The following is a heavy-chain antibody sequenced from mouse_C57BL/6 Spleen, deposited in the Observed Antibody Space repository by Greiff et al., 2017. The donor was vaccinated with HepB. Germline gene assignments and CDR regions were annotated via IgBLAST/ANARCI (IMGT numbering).Heavy chain of an antibody. D-gene: IGHD2-10*01. V-gene: IGHV5-17*01. CDR2: ISSGSSTI. CDR1: GFTFSDYG. CDR3: ARSPLPVYAMDY. J-gene: IGHJ4*01. Sequence: EVKLMESGGGLVKPGGSLKLSCAASGFTFSDYGMHWVRQAPEKGLEWVAYISSGSSTIYYADTVKGRFTISRDNAKNTLFLQMTSLRSEDTAMYYCARSPLPVYAMDYWGQGTSVTVSS.